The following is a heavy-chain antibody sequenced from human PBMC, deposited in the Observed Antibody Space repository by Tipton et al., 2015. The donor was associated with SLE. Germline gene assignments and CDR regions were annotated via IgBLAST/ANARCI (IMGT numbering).Heavy chain of an antibody. D-gene: IGHD3-16*01. Sequence: LRLSCTVAGGSISSYYWTWIRQPPGKGLEWIGYIYYSGSTNYNPSLKSQVTMSVDTSKNQFSLKLSSVTAADTAVHYCARGPPRLVWYYFDYWGQGTLVTVSS. CDR1: GGSISSYY. J-gene: IGHJ4*02. CDR3: ARGPPRLVWYYFDY. CDR2: IYYSGST. V-gene: IGHV4-59*01.